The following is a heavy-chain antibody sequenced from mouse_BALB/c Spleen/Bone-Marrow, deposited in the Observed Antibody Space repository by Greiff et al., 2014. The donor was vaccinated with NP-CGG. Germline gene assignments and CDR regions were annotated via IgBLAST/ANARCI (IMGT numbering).Heavy chain of an antibody. J-gene: IGHJ4*01. CDR3: ARGGGCYYAMDY. Sequence: DVQLQESGGGLVKPGGSLKLSCAASGFTFSSYAMSWVRQTPEKRLEWVASISSGGSTYYPDSVKGRFTISRDNARNILYLQMSSLRSEDTAMYYCARGGGCYYAMDYWGQGTSVTVSS. V-gene: IGHV5-6-5*01. CDR2: ISSGGST. CDR1: GFTFSSYA.